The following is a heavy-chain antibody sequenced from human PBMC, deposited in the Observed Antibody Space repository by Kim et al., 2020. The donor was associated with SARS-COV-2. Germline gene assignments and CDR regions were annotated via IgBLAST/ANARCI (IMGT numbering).Heavy chain of an antibody. Sequence: NPSPRSRVTMSVDTSKNQFSLRLSSVTAADTAVYYCARDFSGSSVAPFDIWGQGTMVTVSS. V-gene: IGHV4-4*07. CDR3: ARDFSGSSVAPFDI. J-gene: IGHJ3*02. D-gene: IGHD2-15*01.